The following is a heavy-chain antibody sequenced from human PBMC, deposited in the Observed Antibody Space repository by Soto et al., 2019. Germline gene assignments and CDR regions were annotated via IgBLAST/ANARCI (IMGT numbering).Heavy chain of an antibody. V-gene: IGHV3-48*02. CDR3: ARDNGMAGSFDP. CDR2: ISIGSTTI. J-gene: IGHJ5*02. CDR1: GFTFSTYS. D-gene: IGHD2-8*01. Sequence: LRLSCAASGFTFSTYSMNWARQAPGKGLEWIAYISIGSTTIFYADSVKGRFTISRDNAKSSLYLQMNSLRDEDTAVYYCARDNGMAGSFDPWGQGTLVTVSS.